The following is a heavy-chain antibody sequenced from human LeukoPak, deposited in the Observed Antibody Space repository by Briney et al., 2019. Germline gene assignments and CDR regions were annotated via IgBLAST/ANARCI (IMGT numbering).Heavy chain of an antibody. Sequence: SETLSLTCAVSGGSISSGGYSWSWIRQPPGKGLEWIGYIYHSGSTYYNPSLKSRVTISVDRSKNQFSLKLSPVTAADTAVYYCARTYYYDSSGYSGYWYFDLWGRGTLVTVSS. J-gene: IGHJ2*01. CDR3: ARTYYYDSSGYSGYWYFDL. CDR1: GGSISSGGYS. D-gene: IGHD3-22*01. CDR2: IYHSGST. V-gene: IGHV4-30-2*01.